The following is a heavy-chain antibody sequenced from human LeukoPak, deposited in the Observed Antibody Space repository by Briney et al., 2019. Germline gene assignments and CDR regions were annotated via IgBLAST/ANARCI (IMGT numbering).Heavy chain of an antibody. CDR2: IIPIFGTA. CDR1: GVTFSSYA. V-gene: IGHV1-69*05. D-gene: IGHD3-3*01. Sequence: ASVKVSCKASGVTFSSYAISWVRQAPGQGLEWMGGIIPIFGTANYAQKFQGRVTITTDESTSTAYMELSSLRSEDTAVYYCASTEPLYYDKSFSLYYYYYMDVWGKGTTVTVSS. CDR3: ASTEPLYYDKSFSLYYYYYMDV. J-gene: IGHJ6*03.